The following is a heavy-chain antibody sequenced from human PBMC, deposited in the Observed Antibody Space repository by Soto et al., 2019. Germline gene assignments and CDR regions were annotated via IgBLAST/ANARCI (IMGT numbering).Heavy chain of an antibody. V-gene: IGHV3-30*03. CDR1: GFTFTTYA. D-gene: IGHD5-12*01. Sequence: QEQLVDSGGGVVQPGGSLRLSCAASGFTFTTYAMHWVRQAPGKGLEWVAVISYVGTNKYYADYVKGRFAISRENSKYCLHLQMGGLRDENTAVYYCTRDGWISSHWYFDLWGRGTLVTVSS. CDR3: TRDGWISSHWYFDL. CDR2: ISYVGTNK. J-gene: IGHJ2*01.